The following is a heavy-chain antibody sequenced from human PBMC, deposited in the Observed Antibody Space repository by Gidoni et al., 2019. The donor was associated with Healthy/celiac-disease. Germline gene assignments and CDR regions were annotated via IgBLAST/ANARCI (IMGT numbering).Heavy chain of an antibody. J-gene: IGHJ5*02. CDR3: ARHRRTRAPNWFDP. Sequence: QVQLQQWGAGLLKPSETLSLTCAVYGGSFSGYYWSWIRQPPGKGLEWIGEINHSESTNYNPSLKSRVTIAVDTSKNQFSLKLSSVTAADTAVYYCARHRRTRAPNWFDPWGQGTLVTVSS. D-gene: IGHD2-21*01. V-gene: IGHV4-34*01. CDR2: INHSEST. CDR1: GGSFSGYY.